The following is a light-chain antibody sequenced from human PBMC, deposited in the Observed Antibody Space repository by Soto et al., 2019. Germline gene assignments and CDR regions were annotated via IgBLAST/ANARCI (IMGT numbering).Light chain of an antibody. V-gene: IGKV3-11*01. CDR1: QSVGYF. CDR2: DVS. Sequence: EVLLTQSPATLSVSPGGRATLSCRASQSVGYFLAWYQQKPGQAPRLVIYDVSSRATGIPARFSGSGSGTSFTLTISSLEPEDFAVYYSQQRRNWPFTVGGGNK. CDR3: QQRRNWPFT. J-gene: IGKJ4*01.